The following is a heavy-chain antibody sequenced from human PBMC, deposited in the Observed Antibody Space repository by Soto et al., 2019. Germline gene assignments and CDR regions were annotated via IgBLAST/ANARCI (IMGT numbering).Heavy chain of an antibody. CDR1: GFTFSSYA. D-gene: IGHD3-9*01. CDR2: ISGSGGST. Sequence: GGTRRLSCAASGFTFSSYAMSWVRQAPGQGLEWVSAISGSGGSTYYADSVKGRFTICRDNSKNMLYLQMNRLRAEETAVSYCAKGGKEYALLTGYYNLPTSKLDYWGQGPLVAVFS. CDR3: AKGGKEYALLTGYYNLPTSKLDY. J-gene: IGHJ4*02. V-gene: IGHV3-23*01.